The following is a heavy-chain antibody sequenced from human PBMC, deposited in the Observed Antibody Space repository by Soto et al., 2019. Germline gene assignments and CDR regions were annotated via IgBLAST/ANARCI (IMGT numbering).Heavy chain of an antibody. CDR1: GGSISSGDYS. CDR2: IYYSGST. D-gene: IGHD6-19*01. J-gene: IGHJ4*02. Sequence: QVQLQESGPGLVKPSQTLSLTCTVSGGSISSGDYSWSCIRQPPGKGLEWIGYIYYSGSTYYKPSLKSRVTIAVDTSKNHFSLKLSSVTAADTAVYYCARDKGSGCYAGFDYWGQGTLVTVSS. CDR3: ARDKGSGCYAGFDY. V-gene: IGHV4-30-4*01.